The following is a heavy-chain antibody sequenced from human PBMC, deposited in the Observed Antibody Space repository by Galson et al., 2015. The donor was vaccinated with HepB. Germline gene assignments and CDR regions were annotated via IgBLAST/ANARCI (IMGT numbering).Heavy chain of an antibody. CDR2: FDLEDGET. V-gene: IGHV1-24*01. CDR3: ATWSQDIVVVVAATPYYYYGMDV. J-gene: IGHJ6*02. CDR1: GYTLTELS. D-gene: IGHD2-15*01. Sequence: SVKVSCKVSGYTLTELSMHWVRQAPGKGLEWMGGFDLEDGETIYAQKFQGRVTMTEDTSTDTAYMELSSLRSEDTAVYYCATWSQDIVVVVAATPYYYYGMDVWGQGTTVTVSS.